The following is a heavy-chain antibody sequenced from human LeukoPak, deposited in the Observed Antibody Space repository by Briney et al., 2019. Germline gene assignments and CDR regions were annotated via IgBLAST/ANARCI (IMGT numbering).Heavy chain of an antibody. V-gene: IGHV1-69*05. Sequence: SVKVSCKASGGAFSSYAISWVRQAPGQGLEWMGRIIPIFGTANYAQKFQGRVTITTDESTSTAYMELSSLRSEDTAVYYCARDQMWESNWFDPWGQGTLVTVSS. CDR3: ARDQMWESNWFDP. CDR1: GGAFSSYA. CDR2: IIPIFGTA. D-gene: IGHD1-26*01. J-gene: IGHJ5*02.